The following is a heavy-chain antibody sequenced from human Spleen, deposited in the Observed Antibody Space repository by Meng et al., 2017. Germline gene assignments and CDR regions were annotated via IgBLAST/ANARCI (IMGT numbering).Heavy chain of an antibody. Sequence: GESLKISCAASGFTFSNYWMNWVRQAPGKGLEWVAVISYDGSDNYYADSVKGRFTISRDNSKNTLYLQMNSLRAEDTAVYYCARGSTGIAAAGFLDYWGQGTLVTVSS. CDR3: ARGSTGIAAAGFLDY. CDR2: ISYDGSDN. D-gene: IGHD6-13*01. CDR1: GFTFSNYW. V-gene: IGHV3-30*03. J-gene: IGHJ4*02.